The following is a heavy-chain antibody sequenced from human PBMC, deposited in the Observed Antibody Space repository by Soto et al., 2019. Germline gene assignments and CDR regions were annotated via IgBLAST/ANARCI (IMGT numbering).Heavy chain of an antibody. CDR1: GGTFSSYA. V-gene: IGHV1-69*12. Sequence: QVQLVQSGAEVKKPGSSVKVSCKASGGTFSSYAISWVRQAPGQGLEWMGGIIPIFGTANYAQKFQGRVTITVDESTSTAYMELSSLRSEDTAVYYCARHPRQNYYYGMDVWGQGTTVTVSS. CDR3: ARHPRQNYYYGMDV. J-gene: IGHJ6*02. CDR2: IIPIFGTA.